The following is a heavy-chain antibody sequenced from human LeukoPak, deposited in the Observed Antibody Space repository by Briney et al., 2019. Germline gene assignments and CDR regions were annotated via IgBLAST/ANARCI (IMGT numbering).Heavy chain of an antibody. Sequence: PGGSLRLSCAASGFTFSSYGMHWVRQAPGKGLEWVAVIWYDGSNKYYADSVKGRFTISRDNSKNTLYLQMNSLRAEDTAVYHCARPGIAAAGKRIDYYYYGMDVWGQGTTVTVSS. V-gene: IGHV3-33*01. J-gene: IGHJ6*02. D-gene: IGHD6-13*01. CDR3: ARPGIAAAGKRIDYYYYGMDV. CDR1: GFTFSSYG. CDR2: IWYDGSNK.